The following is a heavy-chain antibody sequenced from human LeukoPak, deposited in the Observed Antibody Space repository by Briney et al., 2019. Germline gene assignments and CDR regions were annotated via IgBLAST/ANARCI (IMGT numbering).Heavy chain of an antibody. CDR2: IRDSGSTI. CDR1: GFSSSSYS. V-gene: IGHV3-48*04. D-gene: IGHD2-15*01. J-gene: IGHJ6*03. Sequence: GGSLRLSCTASGFSSSSYSMNWVRQAPGKGLEWLSYIRDSGSTIYYADSVKGRFTISRDNAENSLFLQMNNLRAEDTAVYYCARESLGYCSGSSCYYYYMDFWGKGTTVTVSS. CDR3: ARESLGYCSGSSCYYYYMDF.